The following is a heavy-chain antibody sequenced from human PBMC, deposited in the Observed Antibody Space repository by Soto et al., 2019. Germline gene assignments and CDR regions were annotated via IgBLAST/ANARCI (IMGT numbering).Heavy chain of an antibody. CDR3: ARGAYDFWSGYLVDY. D-gene: IGHD3-3*01. J-gene: IGHJ4*02. CDR1: GGSISSYY. CDR2: INYSGST. V-gene: IGHV4-59*12. Sequence: PSETLSLTCTVSGGSISSYYWSWIRQPPGKGLEWIGYINYSGSTNYNPSLKSRVTISVDTSKNQFSLKLSSVTAADTAVYYCARGAYDFWSGYLVDYWGQGTLVTVLL.